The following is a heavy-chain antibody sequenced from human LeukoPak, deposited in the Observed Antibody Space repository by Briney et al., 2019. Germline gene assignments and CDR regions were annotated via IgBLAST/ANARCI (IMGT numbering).Heavy chain of an antibody. J-gene: IGHJ4*02. D-gene: IGHD2-15*01. Sequence: GGSLRLSCAASGFTFSSYSMNWVRQAPGKGLEWVSYISSSSSTIYYADSVKGRFTISRDNAKNSLYLQMNSLRAEDTAVYYCARAPRNRHLLVVVAGYFDYWGQGTLVTVSS. CDR1: GFTFSSYS. CDR2: ISSSSSTI. CDR3: ARAPRNRHLLVVVAGYFDY. V-gene: IGHV3-48*04.